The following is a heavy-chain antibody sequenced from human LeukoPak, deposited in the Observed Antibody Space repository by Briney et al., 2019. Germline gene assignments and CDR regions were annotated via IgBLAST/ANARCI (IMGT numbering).Heavy chain of an antibody. CDR2: INPNSGGT. CDR1: GYTFTGYY. V-gene: IGHV1-2*02. CDR3: ARAGGAVAGHSLNLDY. Sequence: GASVKVSCKASGYTFTGYYMHWVRQAPGQGLEWMGWINPNSGGTNYAQKFQGRVTMTRDTSISTAYMELSRLRSDDTAVYYCARAGGAVAGHSLNLDYWGQGTLVTVSS. J-gene: IGHJ4*02. D-gene: IGHD6-19*01.